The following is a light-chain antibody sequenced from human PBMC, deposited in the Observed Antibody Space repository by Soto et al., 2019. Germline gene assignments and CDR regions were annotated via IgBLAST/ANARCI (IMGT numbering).Light chain of an antibody. V-gene: IGKV1-9*01. J-gene: IGKJ5*01. CDR1: QGINYY. CDR3: QQVISYPIT. Sequence: DIPLTQSPSFLSASVGDRVTITCRASQGINYYLAWYQQKPAQAPNLLIYAASSLQRGVPSRFSGSGSGTEFTLTISSLQPEDFATYYCQQVISYPITFGQGTRLEI. CDR2: AAS.